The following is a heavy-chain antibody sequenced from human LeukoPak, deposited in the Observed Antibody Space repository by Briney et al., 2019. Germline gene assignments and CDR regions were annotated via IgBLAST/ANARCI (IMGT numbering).Heavy chain of an antibody. D-gene: IGHD3-3*01. Sequence: PSETLPLTCTVSGGSISSSSYYWGWIRQPPGKGLEWIGSIYYSGSTYYNPSLKSRVTISVDTSKNQFSLKLSSVTAADTAVYYCARDSTLRFLEWWFDPWGQGTLVTVSS. J-gene: IGHJ5*02. V-gene: IGHV4-39*02. CDR3: ARDSTLRFLEWWFDP. CDR2: IYYSGST. CDR1: GGSISSSSYY.